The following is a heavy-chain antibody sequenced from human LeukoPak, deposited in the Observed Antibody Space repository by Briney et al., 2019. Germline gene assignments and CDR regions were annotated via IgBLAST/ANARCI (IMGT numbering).Heavy chain of an antibody. D-gene: IGHD3-10*01. V-gene: IGHV4-34*01. CDR1: GGSFSGYY. Sequence: SETLSLTCAVYGGSFSGYYWSWIRQPPGKGLEWIGEINHSGSTNYNPSLKSRVTISVDTSKNQLSLKLSSVTAADTAVYYCAREAMARGVITNYFDYWGQGTLVTVSS. CDR3: AREAMARGVITNYFDY. CDR2: INHSGST. J-gene: IGHJ4*02.